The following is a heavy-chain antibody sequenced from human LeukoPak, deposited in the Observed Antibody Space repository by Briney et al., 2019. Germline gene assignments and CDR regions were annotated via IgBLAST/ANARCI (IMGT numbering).Heavy chain of an antibody. Sequence: GGSLRLSCAASGFTFSSYGMHWVRQAPGKGLEWVAFIRYDGSNKYYADSVKGRFTISRDNAKNSLYLQMNSLRAEDTAVYYCARDGRGYYDSSGYGDYWGQETLVIVSS. CDR1: GFTFSSYG. V-gene: IGHV3-30*02. D-gene: IGHD3-22*01. J-gene: IGHJ4*02. CDR2: IRYDGSNK. CDR3: ARDGRGYYDSSGYGDY.